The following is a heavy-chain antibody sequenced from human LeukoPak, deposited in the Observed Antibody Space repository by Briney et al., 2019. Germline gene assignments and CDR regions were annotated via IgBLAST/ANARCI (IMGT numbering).Heavy chain of an antibody. CDR3: ARRAITIFGVSLGMDV. CDR2: IYPGDSDT. CDR1: GYSFTSYW. D-gene: IGHD3-3*01. Sequence: GESLQISCKGSGYSFTSYWIGWVRPLPGKGLEWMGIIYPGDSDTRYSPSFQGQVTISADKSISTAYLQWSSLKASDTAMYYCARRAITIFGVSLGMDVWGQGTTVTVSS. V-gene: IGHV5-51*01. J-gene: IGHJ6*02.